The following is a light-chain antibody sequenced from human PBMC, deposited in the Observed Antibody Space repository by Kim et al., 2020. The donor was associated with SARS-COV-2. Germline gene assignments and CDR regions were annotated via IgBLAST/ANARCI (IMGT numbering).Light chain of an antibody. J-gene: IGKJ1*01. CDR1: RSIHVD. Sequence: GDSATRASRASRSIHVDWDWHQPRQGPGPRLLVLAATHSATGNPARFSGSGTGINFTLTIRGLEHDDFEVYYYQQRDNRTFGQGTKVDIK. CDR2: AAT. V-gene: IGKV3-11*01. CDR3: QQRDNRT.